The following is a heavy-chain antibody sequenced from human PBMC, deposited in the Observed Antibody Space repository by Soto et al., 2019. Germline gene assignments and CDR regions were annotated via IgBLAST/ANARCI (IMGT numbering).Heavy chain of an antibody. Sequence: SETLSLTCTVSGGSISSYYWSWIRQPPGKGLEWIGGIYYSGSTYYNPSLKSRVTISVDTSKNQFSLKLSSVTAADTAVYYCARSVPPFDYWGQGTLVTVSS. CDR2: IYYSGST. J-gene: IGHJ4*02. D-gene: IGHD2-2*01. CDR3: ARSVPPFDY. CDR1: GGSISSYY. V-gene: IGHV4-59*05.